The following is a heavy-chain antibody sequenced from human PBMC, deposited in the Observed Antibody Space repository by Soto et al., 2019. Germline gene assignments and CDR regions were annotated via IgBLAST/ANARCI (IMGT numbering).Heavy chain of an antibody. Sequence: SETLSLTCAVYGGSFSGYYWSWIRQPPGKGLEWIGEINHSGSTNYNPSLKSRVTISVDTSKNQFSLKLSSVTAADTAVYYCARGPYDSSGYYSYYYYGMDVWGQGTTVTVSS. D-gene: IGHD3-22*01. V-gene: IGHV4-34*01. CDR2: INHSGST. CDR3: ARGPYDSSGYYSYYYYGMDV. CDR1: GGSFSGYY. J-gene: IGHJ6*02.